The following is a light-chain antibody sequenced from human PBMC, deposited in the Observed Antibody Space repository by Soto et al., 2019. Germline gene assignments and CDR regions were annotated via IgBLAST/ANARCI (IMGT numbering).Light chain of an antibody. Sequence: VLTQSPGALSLSPGERVTLSCRASQSISNNHLAWYQQKPGQAPRLLIHGTSNRATGIPDRFSGSGSGTDFTLTFSRLEPEDFAVYYCEYYGSSIPSGGGTK. CDR1: QSISNNH. CDR3: EYYGSSIP. CDR2: GTS. V-gene: IGKV3-20*01. J-gene: IGKJ4*01.